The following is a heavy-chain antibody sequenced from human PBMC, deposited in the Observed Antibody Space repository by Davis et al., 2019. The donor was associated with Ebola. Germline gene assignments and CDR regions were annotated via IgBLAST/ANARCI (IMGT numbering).Heavy chain of an antibody. D-gene: IGHD3-10*01. CDR2: ISYNENHR. J-gene: IGHJ4*02. Sequence: PGGSLRLSCAASGFSFSTYGMHWVRQAPGKGLEGVAVISYNENHRDYVDSVKGRFTISRDNSDNTLYLQMNSLRAEDTAVYYCAQEYCSNSGSYCTYFDHWGQGALVTVSS. V-gene: IGHV3-30*18. CDR1: GFSFSTYG. CDR3: AQEYCSNSGSYCTYFDH.